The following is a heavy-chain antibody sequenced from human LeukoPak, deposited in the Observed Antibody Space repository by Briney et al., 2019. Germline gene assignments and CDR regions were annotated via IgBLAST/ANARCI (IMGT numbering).Heavy chain of an antibody. CDR2: INPNSGGT. J-gene: IGHJ5*02. D-gene: IGHD2-15*01. CDR3: ARDLYCSGGSCYNWFDP. CDR1: GYTFTGYY. V-gene: IGHV1-2*02. Sequence: ASVKVSCKASGYTFTGYYMQWVRQAPGQGLEWMGWINPNSGGTNYAQKFQGRVTMTRDTSISTAYMELSRLRSDDTAVYYCARDLYCSGGSCYNWFDPWGQGTLVTVSS.